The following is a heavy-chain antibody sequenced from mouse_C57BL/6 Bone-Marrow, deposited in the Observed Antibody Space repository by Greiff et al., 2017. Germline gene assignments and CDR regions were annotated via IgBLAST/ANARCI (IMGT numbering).Heavy chain of an antibody. V-gene: IGHV1-85*01. Sequence: QVQLQQSGPELVKPGASVKLSCKASGYTFTSYDINWVKQRPGQGLEWIGLFYPGDGRTKYNEKFKGKATFTVDPSSRKAYMELHSLTSEDSAVYYCARDYGRSYWYFDVWGTGTTVTVSA. CDR3: ARDYGRSYWYFDV. J-gene: IGHJ1*03. CDR2: FYPGDGRT. CDR1: GYTFTSYD. D-gene: IGHD1-1*01.